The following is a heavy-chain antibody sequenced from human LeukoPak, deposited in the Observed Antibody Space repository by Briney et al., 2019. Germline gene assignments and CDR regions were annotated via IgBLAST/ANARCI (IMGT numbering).Heavy chain of an antibody. CDR3: ARVRIGSGSYYY. CDR1: GYTFTSYA. CDR2: INAGNGNT. J-gene: IGHJ4*02. D-gene: IGHD3-10*01. V-gene: IGHV1-3*01. Sequence: ASVKVSCKASGYTFTSYAMHWVRQAPGQRPEWMGWINAGNGNTKYSQKFQGRVTITRDTSASTAYMELSSLRSEDTAVYYCARVRIGSGSYYYWGQGTLVTVSS.